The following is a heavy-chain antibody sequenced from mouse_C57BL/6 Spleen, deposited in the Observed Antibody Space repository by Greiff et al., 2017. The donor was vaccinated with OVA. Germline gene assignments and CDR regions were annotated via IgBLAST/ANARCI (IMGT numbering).Heavy chain of an antibody. CDR3: ARESLLRAFAY. D-gene: IGHD1-1*01. V-gene: IGHV2-2*01. Sequence: VHLVESGPGLVQPSQSLSITCTVSGFSLTSYGVHWVRQSPGKGLEWLGVIWSGGSTDYNAAFISRLSISKDNSKSQVFFKMNSLQADDTAIYYCARESLLRAFAYWGQGTLVTVSA. J-gene: IGHJ3*01. CDR1: GFSLTSYG. CDR2: IWSGGST.